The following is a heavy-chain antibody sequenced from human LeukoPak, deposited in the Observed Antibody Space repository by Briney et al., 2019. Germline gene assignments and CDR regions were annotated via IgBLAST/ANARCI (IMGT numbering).Heavy chain of an antibody. J-gene: IGHJ5*02. CDR1: GYTFTSYG. D-gene: IGHD3-3*01. V-gene: IGHV1-18*01. Sequence: ASVKVSCKASGYTFTSYGISWVRQAPGQGLEWMGWISGYNGNTNYAQKFQGRVTMTTYTSTSTAYMELRSLRSDDTGVYYCARDGAGITIFGVVTINWFDPWGQGTLVTVSS. CDR2: ISGYNGNT. CDR3: ARDGAGITIFGVVTINWFDP.